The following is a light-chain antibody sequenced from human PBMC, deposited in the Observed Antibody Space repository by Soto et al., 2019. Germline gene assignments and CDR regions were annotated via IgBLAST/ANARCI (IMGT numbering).Light chain of an antibody. V-gene: IGKV3-11*01. CDR3: QQGSTWPT. Sequence: EIVLTQSPATLSLSPGERATLSCRASQSPSGYLAWYQQRPGQALRLLIYNASIRANGIPARFTGSGSGTDFSLTISSLEPEDFAVYYCQQGSTWPTFGQGTRVDIK. CDR2: NAS. J-gene: IGKJ1*01. CDR1: QSPSGY.